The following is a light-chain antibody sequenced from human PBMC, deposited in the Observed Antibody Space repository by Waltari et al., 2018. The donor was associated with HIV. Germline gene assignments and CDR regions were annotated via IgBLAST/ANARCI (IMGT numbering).Light chain of an antibody. CDR1: QSVNRH. CDR3: HHYNNWRET. J-gene: IGKJ1*01. Sequence: EILMTQSPATLSVSPGERAPLSCRASQSVNRHLAWYQKKPGQTPRLLTYCTSTRATDIPARFSGSGSGTEVTLNISSLQSEGFAVYYCHHYNNWRETFGQGTKVEIK. CDR2: CTS. V-gene: IGKV3-15*01.